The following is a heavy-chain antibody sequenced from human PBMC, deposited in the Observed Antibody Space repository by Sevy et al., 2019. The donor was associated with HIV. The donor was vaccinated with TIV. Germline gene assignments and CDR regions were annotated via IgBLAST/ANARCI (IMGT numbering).Heavy chain of an antibody. CDR2: ISGSDNTI. CDR1: GFTFSDYY. CDR3: ARDHVKDGDLGDYYYFAMDV. V-gene: IGHV3-11*01. Sequence: GGSLRLSCAASGFTFSDYYMSWIRQAPGKGLEWVSYISGSDNTIYYADSVKGGFTNSRDNAKNSLYLQLNTLRAEDKAEYYCARDHVKDGDLGDYYYFAMDVWAPGTTVTVSS. J-gene: IGHJ6*02. D-gene: IGHD4-17*01.